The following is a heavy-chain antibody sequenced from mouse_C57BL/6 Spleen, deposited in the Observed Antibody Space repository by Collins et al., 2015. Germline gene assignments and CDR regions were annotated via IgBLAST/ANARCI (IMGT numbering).Heavy chain of an antibody. V-gene: IGHV1-69*02. CDR1: GYTFTSYW. D-gene: IGHD2-4*01. Sequence: QVQLQQPGAELVKPGASVKLSCKASGYTFTSYWMHWVKQRPGQGLEWIGEIDPSDSYTNYNQQFKGKATLTVDKSSSTAYMQLSSLTSEDSAVYYCARSLYDYGAYWGQGTLVTVSA. CDR2: IDPSDSYT. CDR3: ARSLYDYGAY. J-gene: IGHJ3*01.